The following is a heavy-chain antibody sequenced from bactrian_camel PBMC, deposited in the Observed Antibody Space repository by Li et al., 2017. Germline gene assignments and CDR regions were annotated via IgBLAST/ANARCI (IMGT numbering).Heavy chain of an antibody. CDR2: ISRSSDIT. Sequence: HVQLVESGGGLVQPGESLRLSCATSGFTFTNLWMHWVRQAPGKGLEWVSSISRSSDITQYADSVRGRFAISRVNANNTLYLQLNSLKTEDAAMYYCARSANGSWSDWGQGTQVTVS. CDR3: ARSANGSWSD. V-gene: IGHV3S1*01. D-gene: IGHD6*01. J-gene: IGHJ4*01. CDR1: GFTFTNLW.